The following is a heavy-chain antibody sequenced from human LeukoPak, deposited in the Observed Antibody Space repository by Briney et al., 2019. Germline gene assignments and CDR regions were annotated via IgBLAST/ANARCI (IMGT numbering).Heavy chain of an antibody. CDR2: ITNSGSRG. D-gene: IGHD3-9*01. V-gene: IGHV3-23*05. CDR1: GLTFNYYP. CDR3: ATRARSYDSDQRFQPLRY. J-gene: IGHJ4*02. Sequence: PGGSLRLSCVTSGLTFNYYPMNWVRQAPGKGLEWVSTITNSGSRGFYADSVRGRFVVSRDNSNKTLYLDMSSLRADDTAIYFCATRARSYDSDQRFQPLRYWGPGTRVSVSS.